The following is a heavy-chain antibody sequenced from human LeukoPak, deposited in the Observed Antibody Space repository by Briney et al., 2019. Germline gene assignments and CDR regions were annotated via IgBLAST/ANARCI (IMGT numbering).Heavy chain of an antibody. J-gene: IGHJ6*03. V-gene: IGHV1-69*13. CDR2: IIPIFGTA. Sequence: ASVKVSCKASGGTFSSYAISWVRQAPGQGLEWMGGIIPIFGTANYAQKFQGRVTITSDESTSTAYMELSSLRSEDTAVYYCARGNGRDFWSGYHTHYYYMDVWGKGTTVTVSS. CDR3: ARGNGRDFWSGYHTHYYYMDV. D-gene: IGHD3-3*01. CDR1: GGTFSSYA.